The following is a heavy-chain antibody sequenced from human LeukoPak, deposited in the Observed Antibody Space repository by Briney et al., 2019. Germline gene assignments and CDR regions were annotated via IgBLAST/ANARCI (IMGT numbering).Heavy chain of an antibody. D-gene: IGHD2-2*01. Sequence: ASVKVSCKSSGHTFTNYYLHWVRQAPGQGLEWLGWIHPNTGATNYAQKFQGRVTVTRDTSISTTYVELSRLTSADTAVYYCASYASGYNWLKVWGQGTLVTASS. J-gene: IGHJ5*02. CDR2: IHPNTGAT. V-gene: IGHV1-2*02. CDR1: GHTFTNYY. CDR3: ASYASGYNWLKV.